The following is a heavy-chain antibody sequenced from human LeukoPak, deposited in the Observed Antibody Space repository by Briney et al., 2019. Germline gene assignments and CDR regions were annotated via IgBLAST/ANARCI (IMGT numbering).Heavy chain of an antibody. D-gene: IGHD2-15*01. CDR2: ISGSGSSA. CDR3: AKRYCSGGSCYSFDY. Sequence: GGSLRLSCAASGFTFSSYALTWVRQAPGKGLEWGSIISGSGSSAYYTDSVQGRFTISRDNSKSTLYLQMDSLGAEDTAVYYCAKRYCSGGSCYSFDYWGQGTLVTVSS. CDR1: GFTFSSYA. J-gene: IGHJ4*02. V-gene: IGHV3-23*01.